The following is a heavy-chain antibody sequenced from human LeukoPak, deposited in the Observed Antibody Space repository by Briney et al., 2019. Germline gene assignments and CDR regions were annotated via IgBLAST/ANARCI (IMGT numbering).Heavy chain of an antibody. J-gene: IGHJ5*02. Sequence: PGGSLRLSCAASGFTFSSYAMSWVRQAPGKGLEWVSGISGSGRSTYYADSVKGRFTISRDNSKNTLYLQMNSLRAEDTAVYYCTRNWGSDNWFDPWGQGTLVTVSS. CDR2: ISGSGRST. CDR3: TRNWGSDNWFDP. D-gene: IGHD7-27*01. CDR1: GFTFSSYA. V-gene: IGHV3-23*01.